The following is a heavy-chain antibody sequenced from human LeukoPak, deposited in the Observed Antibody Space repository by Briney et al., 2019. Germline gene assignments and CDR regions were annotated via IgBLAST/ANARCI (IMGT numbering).Heavy chain of an antibody. Sequence: ASVKVSCKASGYTFTSYAMHWVRQAPGQRLEWMGWINAGNGNTKYSQKFQGRVTITRDTSASTAYMELSSLRSEDTAVYYCARVTQNDTYYYDSSGYYYFDYWGQGTLVTVSS. D-gene: IGHD3-22*01. CDR1: GYTFTSYA. CDR2: INAGNGNT. CDR3: ARVTQNDTYYYDSSGYYYFDY. J-gene: IGHJ4*02. V-gene: IGHV1-3*01.